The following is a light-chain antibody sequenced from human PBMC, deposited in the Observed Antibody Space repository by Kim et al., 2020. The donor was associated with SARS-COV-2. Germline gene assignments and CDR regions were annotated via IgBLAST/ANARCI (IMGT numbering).Light chain of an antibody. CDR1: QSIGSY. CDR2: DAS. J-gene: IGKJ1*01. CDR3: QQYSNWPPWT. V-gene: IGKV3-15*01. Sequence: SPGGRATLACMSSQSIGSYLAWYQQTPGQAPRLLIYDASTRATGIPARFSGSGSGTEFTLTISRLQSEDFAFYYCQQYSNWPPWTFGQGTKVEIK.